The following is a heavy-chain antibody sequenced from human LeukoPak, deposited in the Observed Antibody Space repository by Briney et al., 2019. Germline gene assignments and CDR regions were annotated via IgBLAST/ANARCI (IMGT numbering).Heavy chain of an antibody. V-gene: IGHV5-51*01. CDR1: GYSFTSYW. D-gene: IGHD2-15*01. CDR2: IYPGDSDT. J-gene: IGHJ4*02. Sequence: GESLKISCKGSGYSFTSYWIGWGRQIPGKGLGGMGMIYPGDSDTRYSPSFQGQVTISADKSSSTAYLQWSSLKASDTALYYCASQYCSGGSCYFGYWGQGTLVTVSS. CDR3: ASQYCSGGSCYFGY.